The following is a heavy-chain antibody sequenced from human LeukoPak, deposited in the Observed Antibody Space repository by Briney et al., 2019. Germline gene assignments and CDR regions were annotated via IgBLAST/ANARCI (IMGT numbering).Heavy chain of an antibody. CDR3: ARDVVRYYDSSGYHY. CDR2: INPNSGGT. V-gene: IGHV1-2*02. CDR1: GYTFTGYY. Sequence: ASVKVSCKASGYTFTGYYMHWVRQAPGQGLEWMGWINPNSGGTNYAQKFQGRVTMTRDTSISTAYMELSRLRSDDTAVYYCARDVVRYYDSSGYHYWGQGTLVTVSS. D-gene: IGHD3-22*01. J-gene: IGHJ4*02.